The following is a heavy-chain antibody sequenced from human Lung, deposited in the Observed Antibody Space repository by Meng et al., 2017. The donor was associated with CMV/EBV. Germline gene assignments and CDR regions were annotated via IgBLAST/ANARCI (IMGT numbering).Heavy chain of an antibody. Sequence: SCAASGFTFSSYAMHWVRQAPGKGLEWVAVISHDGSNKYYADSVKGRFTISRDNSKNTLYLQMNSLRAEDTAVYYCARSLAGYSSSWYRYWGQGXLVTVSS. CDR2: ISHDGSNK. D-gene: IGHD6-13*01. CDR3: ARSLAGYSSSWYRY. J-gene: IGHJ4*02. V-gene: IGHV3-30-3*01. CDR1: GFTFSSYA.